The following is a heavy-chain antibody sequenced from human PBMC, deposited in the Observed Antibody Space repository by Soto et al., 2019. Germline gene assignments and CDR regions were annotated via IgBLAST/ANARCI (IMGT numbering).Heavy chain of an antibody. Sequence: QVQLQESGPGLVKPSQTLSLTCTVSGGSISSGGYYWSWIRQDPGKGRGWLGYIDYSGSANDTPSLKRRVTIAVVTSKTEFSLKLSYVPAEDTAVDYCARFCGGDCHHGMDGWGQGTTVTVSS. CDR1: GGSISSGGYY. D-gene: IGHD2-21*02. CDR2: IDYSGSA. V-gene: IGHV4-31*03. CDR3: ARFCGGDCHHGMDG. J-gene: IGHJ6*02.